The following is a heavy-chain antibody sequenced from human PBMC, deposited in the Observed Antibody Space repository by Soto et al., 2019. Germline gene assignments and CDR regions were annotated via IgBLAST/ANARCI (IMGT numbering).Heavy chain of an antibody. CDR3: ARGEMATSPFDY. D-gene: IGHD5-12*01. J-gene: IGHJ4*02. CDR2: ISYDGSNK. CDR1: GFTFSSYA. V-gene: IGHV3-30-3*01. Sequence: QVQLVESGGGVVQPGRSLRLSCAASGFTFSSYAMHRVRQAPGKGLEGVAVISYDGSNKYYADSVKGRFTISRDNSKNTLYLQMNSLRAEETAVYYCARGEMATSPFDYWGQGTLVTVSS.